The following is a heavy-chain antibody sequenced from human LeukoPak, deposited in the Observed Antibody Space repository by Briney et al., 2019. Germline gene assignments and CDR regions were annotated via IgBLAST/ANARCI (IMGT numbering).Heavy chain of an antibody. Sequence: GGSLRLSCAASGFIVSSNYMSWVRQAPGKGLEWVSVMYSGGATHYGNSVQGRFTISRDSSKNTLYHQMNSLRAEDTAVYYCARGVSSGSNVDPFDSWGQGTPVIVSS. J-gene: IGHJ4*02. CDR2: MYSGGAT. CDR1: GFIVSSNY. CDR3: ARGVSSGSNVDPFDS. V-gene: IGHV3-53*01. D-gene: IGHD3-22*01.